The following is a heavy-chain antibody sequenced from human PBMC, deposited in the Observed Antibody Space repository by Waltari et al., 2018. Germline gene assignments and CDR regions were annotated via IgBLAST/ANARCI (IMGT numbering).Heavy chain of an antibody. J-gene: IGHJ4*02. CDR3: ARDGSHYYDSSGYPDY. D-gene: IGHD3-22*01. CDR1: GFTFSSYA. Sequence: QVQLVESGGGVVQPGRSLRLSCAASGFTFSSYAMHWVRQAPGKGLEWVAVISYDGRNKYYADSVKGRFTISRDNSKNTLYLQMNSLRAEDTAVYYCARDGSHYYDSSGYPDYWGQGTLVTVSS. CDR2: ISYDGRNK. V-gene: IGHV3-30*04.